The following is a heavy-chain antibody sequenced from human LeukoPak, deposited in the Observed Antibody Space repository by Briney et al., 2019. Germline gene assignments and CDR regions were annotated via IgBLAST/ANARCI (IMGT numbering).Heavy chain of an antibody. D-gene: IGHD1-26*01. CDR2: ISSDGGNT. J-gene: IGHJ6*03. CDR3: AREWELRGAYYMDV. Sequence: PGGSLRLSCAASGFTFSTYWMHWVRQAPGKGLAXXXRISSDGGNTLYADSVKGRFTISRDNINDTMYLQMDSLRGEDTAVYYCAREWELRGAYYMDVWGKGTTVTVSS. V-gene: IGHV3-74*01. CDR1: GFTFSTYW.